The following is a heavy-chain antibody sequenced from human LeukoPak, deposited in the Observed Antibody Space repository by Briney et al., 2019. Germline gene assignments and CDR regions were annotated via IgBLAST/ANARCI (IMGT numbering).Heavy chain of an antibody. CDR3: VRDRGTYRPIDY. D-gene: IGHD1-26*01. CDR1: AFSLNAYN. CDR2: ISYTGTYI. Sequence: GGSLRLSCAASAFSLNAYNMNWVRQAPGKGLEWVSSISYTGTYIYYADSVKGRFTISRDNAQNSLYLQMNSLRTEDTAIYYCVRDRGTYRPIDYWGQGTLVTVSS. V-gene: IGHV3-21*04. J-gene: IGHJ4*02.